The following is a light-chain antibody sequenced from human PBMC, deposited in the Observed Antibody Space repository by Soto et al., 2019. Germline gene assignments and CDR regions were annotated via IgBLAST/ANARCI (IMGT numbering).Light chain of an antibody. J-gene: IGKJ1*01. V-gene: IGKV3-15*01. CDR1: QNVGSK. CDR3: HHYYNWPRT. CDR2: GAS. Sequence: EIVMTQSPASLSVSPGERATLSCRASQNVGSKLAWYQHKPGQAPSFLIYGASTRAAGIPDRFSGSGSGTELTITISSLQSEDCEVYDGHHYYNWPRTFGQGTKVDIK.